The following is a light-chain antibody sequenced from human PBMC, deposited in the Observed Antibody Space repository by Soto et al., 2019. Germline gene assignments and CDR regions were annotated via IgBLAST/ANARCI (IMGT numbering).Light chain of an antibody. CDR3: QSYDSSLRLAV. CDR2: VSR. Sequence: QSVLTQPPSVSGAPGQRVTISCSGSSSNIGAGYDVHWYQQLPGTAPRLLIYVSRNRPSGVPDRFSGSKSGTSASLDITGLQTDDEADYYCQSYDSSLRLAVFGGGTKLTVL. V-gene: IGLV1-40*01. J-gene: IGLJ3*02. CDR1: SSNIGAGYD.